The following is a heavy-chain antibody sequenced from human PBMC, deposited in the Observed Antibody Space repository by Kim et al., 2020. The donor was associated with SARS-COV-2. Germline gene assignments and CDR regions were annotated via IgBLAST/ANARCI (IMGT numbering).Heavy chain of an antibody. J-gene: IGHJ4*02. V-gene: IGHV3-7*01. CDR3: VRDRAYSYSSQGEFDY. Sequence: GGSLRLSCAVSGFTYGSYCMSWARQAPGTGLEWVANINEDGTEKNYVDSVKGRFTISRDNAKNSLYLQMNSLRAEDAAVYYCVRDRAYSYSSQGEFDYWGQGTLVTVSS. CDR2: INEDGTEK. D-gene: IGHD5-18*01. CDR1: GFTYGSYC.